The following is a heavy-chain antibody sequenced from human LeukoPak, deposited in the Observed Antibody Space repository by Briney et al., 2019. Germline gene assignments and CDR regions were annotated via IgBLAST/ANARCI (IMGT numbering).Heavy chain of an antibody. D-gene: IGHD1-1*01. CDR2: ISGSGGST. J-gene: IGHJ4*02. CDR1: GFTFSSYA. Sequence: GGSLRLSCAASGFTFSSYAMSWVRQAPGKGLEWVLAISGSGGSTYYADSVKGRFTISRDNSKNTLYLQMNSLRAEDTAVYYCAKDRVGTTMPYYFDYWGQGTLVTVSS. V-gene: IGHV3-23*01. CDR3: AKDRVGTTMPYYFDY.